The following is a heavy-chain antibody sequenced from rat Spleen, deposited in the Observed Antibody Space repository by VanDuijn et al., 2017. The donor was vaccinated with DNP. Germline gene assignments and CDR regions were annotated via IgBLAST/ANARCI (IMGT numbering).Heavy chain of an antibody. V-gene: IGHV2S75*01. J-gene: IGHJ4*01. D-gene: IGHD5-1*01. CDR3: TRESWGYVMDA. CDR1: GFSLTNYG. Sequence: QVQLKESGPVLVQASETLSLTCTVSGFSLTNYGVIWVRQSPGRGLEWMGIIWGHGNTDYNSALKSRLSINRDPSKSQVFLKMNRLQTDDTAIYYCTRESWGYVMDAWGQGTSVTVSS. CDR2: IWGHGNT.